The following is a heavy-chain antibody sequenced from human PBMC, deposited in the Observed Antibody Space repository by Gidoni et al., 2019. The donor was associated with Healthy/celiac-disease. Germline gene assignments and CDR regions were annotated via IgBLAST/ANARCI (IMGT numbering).Heavy chain of an antibody. J-gene: IGHJ6*02. CDR3: ACQASDCSSTSCYDYYYYGMDV. CDR2: ISSSSSTI. V-gene: IGHV3-48*04. D-gene: IGHD2-2*01. CDR1: GFTFSSYS. Sequence: EVQLVESGGGLVQPGGSLRLSCAASGFTFSSYSMNWVRQATGKGLEWVSYISSSSSTIYYADSVKGRFTLSRDNAKNSLYLQMNSLRAEDTAVYYCACQASDCSSTSCYDYYYYGMDVWGQGTTVTVSS.